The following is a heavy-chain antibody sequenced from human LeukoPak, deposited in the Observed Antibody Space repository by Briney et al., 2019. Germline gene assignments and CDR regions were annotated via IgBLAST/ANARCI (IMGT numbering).Heavy chain of an antibody. Sequence: ASVKVSCKASGYTFTGYYIHWVRQAPGQGLEWMGWINPKSGGTNYAQKFQGRVTMTRDTSISTAYMELSRLSSDDTAVYFCARVIGFGELSLGHWGQGTLVTVSS. D-gene: IGHD3-10*01. CDR1: GYTFTGYY. V-gene: IGHV1-2*02. CDR2: INPKSGGT. J-gene: IGHJ4*02. CDR3: ARVIGFGELSLGH.